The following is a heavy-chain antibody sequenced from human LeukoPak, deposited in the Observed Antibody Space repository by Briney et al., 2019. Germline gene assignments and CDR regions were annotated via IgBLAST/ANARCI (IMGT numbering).Heavy chain of an antibody. V-gene: IGHV3-23*01. Sequence: PGGSLRLSCAASGFTFSSYAMSWVRQAPGKGLEWVSAISGSGGSTYYADSVKGRFTISRDNSKNTLYLQMNSLRAEDTAVYYCAKDPPRRDFWSGHNRFDPWGQGTLVTVSS. CDR2: ISGSGGST. J-gene: IGHJ5*02. CDR3: AKDPPRRDFWSGHNRFDP. D-gene: IGHD3-3*01. CDR1: GFTFSSYA.